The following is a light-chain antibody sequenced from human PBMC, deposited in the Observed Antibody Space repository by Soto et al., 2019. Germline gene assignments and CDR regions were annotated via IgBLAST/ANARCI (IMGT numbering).Light chain of an antibody. CDR2: ASS. J-gene: IGKJ1*01. CDR1: QGIRND. Sequence: AIRMTQSPSSLSASVGDRVTMSCRASQGIRNDLAWYQQKAGKATKLLIFASSNLQSGVPSRFSGSGSGTDSTLTISRLQPEDFATYYCLQLYNFSWTFGQGTKVDIK. CDR3: LQLYNFSWT. V-gene: IGKV1-6*01.